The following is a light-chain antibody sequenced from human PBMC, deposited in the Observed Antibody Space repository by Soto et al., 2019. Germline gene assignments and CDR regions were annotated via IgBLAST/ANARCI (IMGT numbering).Light chain of an antibody. CDR2: GAS. CDR1: QSVSSN. V-gene: IGKV3-15*01. J-gene: IGKJ1*01. CDR3: QQYNNWPPWT. Sequence: EIVMTQSPATLSVSPVERATLSCRASQSVSSNLAWYQQKPGQAPRLLIYGASTRATGIPARFSGSGSGTDFTLTISSLQSEDFAVYYCQQYNNWPPWTFGQGTKVENK.